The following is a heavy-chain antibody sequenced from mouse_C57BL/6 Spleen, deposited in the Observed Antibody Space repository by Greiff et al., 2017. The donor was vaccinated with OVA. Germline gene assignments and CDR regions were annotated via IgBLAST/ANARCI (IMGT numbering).Heavy chain of an antibody. Sequence: QVQLQQSGAELVRPGASVTLSCKASGYTFTDYEMHWVKQTPVHGLEWIGAIDPETGGTAYNQKFKGKAILTADKSSSTAYMELRSLTSEDSAVYYCTREGGITTRDWYFDVWGTGTTVTVAS. D-gene: IGHD2-4*01. CDR3: TREGGITTRDWYFDV. V-gene: IGHV1-15*01. CDR2: IDPETGGT. J-gene: IGHJ1*03. CDR1: GYTFTDYE.